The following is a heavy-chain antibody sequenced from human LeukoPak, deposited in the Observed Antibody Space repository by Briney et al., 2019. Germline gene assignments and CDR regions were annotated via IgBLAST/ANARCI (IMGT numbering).Heavy chain of an antibody. CDR3: ARDQTKLETCPHFAS. V-gene: IGHV3-74*01. CDR2: INVDGRTT. CDR1: GFTFTSNW. D-gene: IGHD3-3*01. Sequence: PGGSLRLSCAASGFTFTSNWMHWVRQVPGKGLVWVSRINVDGRTTTYADSVKGRFTISRDNAKNTLYLQMNSLRVEDTAVYYCARDQTKLETCPHFASWGQGTLVTVSS. J-gene: IGHJ4*02.